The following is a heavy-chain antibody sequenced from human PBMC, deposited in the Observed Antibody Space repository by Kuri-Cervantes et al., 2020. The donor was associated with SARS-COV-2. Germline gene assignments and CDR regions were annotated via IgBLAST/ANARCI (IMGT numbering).Heavy chain of an antibody. CDR1: GYIFTTHG. V-gene: IGHV1-18*01. Sequence: ASVTVSCKASGYIFTTHGISWVRQAPGKGLEWMGWISAYNGNTNYAQKLQGRVTMTTDISTSTAYMELRSLRSDDTAVYYCAREGGGDPVVLGFGVVIQDAFDIWGQGTMVTVSS. J-gene: IGHJ3*02. D-gene: IGHD3-3*01. CDR3: AREGGGDPVVLGFGVVIQDAFDI. CDR2: ISAYNGNT.